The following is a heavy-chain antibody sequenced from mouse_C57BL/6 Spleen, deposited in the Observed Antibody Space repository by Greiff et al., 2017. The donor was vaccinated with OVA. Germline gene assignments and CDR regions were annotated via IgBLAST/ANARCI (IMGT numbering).Heavy chain of an antibody. Sequence: VQLQQPGAELVRPGSSLKLSCKASGYTFTSYWMHWVKQRPIQGLEWIGNIDPSDSETHYNQKFKDKATLTVDKSSSTAYMQLSSLTSEDSAVYYCARPGFDYYGSSFAYWGQGTLVTVSA. D-gene: IGHD1-1*01. J-gene: IGHJ3*01. CDR2: IDPSDSET. V-gene: IGHV1-52*01. CDR1: GYTFTSYW. CDR3: ARPGFDYYGSSFAY.